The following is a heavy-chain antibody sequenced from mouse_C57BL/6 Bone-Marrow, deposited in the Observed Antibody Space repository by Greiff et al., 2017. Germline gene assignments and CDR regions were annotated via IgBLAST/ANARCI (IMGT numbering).Heavy chain of an antibody. V-gene: IGHV2-2*01. J-gene: IGHJ1*03. CDR2: IWSGGST. D-gene: IGHD1-1*01. Sequence: QVQLKQSGPGLVQPSQSLSITCTVSGFSLTSYGVHWVRQSPGKGLEWLGVIWSGGSTDYNAAFISRLSISKDNSKSQVFFKMNSLQADDTAIYYCARNSLYYGNPPWYFDVWGTGTTVTVSS. CDR1: GFSLTSYG. CDR3: ARNSLYYGNPPWYFDV.